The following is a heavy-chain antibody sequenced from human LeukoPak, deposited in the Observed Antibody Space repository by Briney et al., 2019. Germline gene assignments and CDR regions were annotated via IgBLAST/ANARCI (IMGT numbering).Heavy chain of an antibody. D-gene: IGHD3-10*01. V-gene: IGHV4-39*01. CDR1: GDSISNSAYY. Sequence: SETLSLTCTVSGDSISNSAYYWVWIRQPPRKGLEWIGTITNTGNTYSNPSLKSRVTISIDTSKTQISLKLTSVTAADTAVFYCARKTPGTSVDVWGQGTPVTVSS. CDR3: ARKTPGTSVDV. J-gene: IGHJ6*02. CDR2: ITNTGNT.